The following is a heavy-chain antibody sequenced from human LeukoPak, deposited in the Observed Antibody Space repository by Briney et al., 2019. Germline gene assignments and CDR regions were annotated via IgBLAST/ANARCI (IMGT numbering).Heavy chain of an antibody. D-gene: IGHD1-1*01. CDR1: GASMDVYF. J-gene: IGHJ4*02. V-gene: IGHV4-59*01. CDR2: IWHSGT. Sequence: SGTLSLTCSVSGASMDVYFWSWIRQPPGKGLEWIGDIWHSGTSYNPSLDSRVTMALDASRSQVSLKLTSVTAADKAVYYCARDTGDTRNVLDSWGQGSLVTVSS. CDR3: ARDTGDTRNVLDS.